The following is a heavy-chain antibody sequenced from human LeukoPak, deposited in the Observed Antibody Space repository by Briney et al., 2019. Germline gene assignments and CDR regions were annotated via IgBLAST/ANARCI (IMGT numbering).Heavy chain of an antibody. D-gene: IGHD1-26*01. CDR2: ITSSSSYI. Sequence: GSLRLSCAASGFTFSTYNMNWVRQAPGKGLEWVSSITSSSSYIYYADSVKGRFTISRDNAKNSLYLQMNSLRAEDTAVYYCARDPYSGGYGDYYYYYMDLWGQGTTVTISS. CDR1: GFTFSTYN. V-gene: IGHV3-21*01. J-gene: IGHJ6*03. CDR3: ARDPYSGGYGDYYYYYMDL.